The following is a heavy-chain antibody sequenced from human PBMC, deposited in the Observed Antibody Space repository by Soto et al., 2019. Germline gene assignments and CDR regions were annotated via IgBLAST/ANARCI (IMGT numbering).Heavy chain of an antibody. V-gene: IGHV1-8*01. CDR2: MNPNSGNT. J-gene: IGHJ3*02. D-gene: IGHD2-15*01. CDR1: GYTFTSYD. CDR3: ARVREDIVVVVAAAPYAFDI. Sequence: GASVKVSCKASGYTFTSYDINWVRQATGQGLEWMGWMNPNSGNTGYAQKFQGRVTMTRNTSISTAYMELSSLRSEDTAVYYCARVREDIVVVVAAAPYAFDIWGQGTMVTVSS.